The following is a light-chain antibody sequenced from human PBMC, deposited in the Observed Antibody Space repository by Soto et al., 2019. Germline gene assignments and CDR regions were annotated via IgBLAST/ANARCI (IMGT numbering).Light chain of an antibody. V-gene: IGLV1-40*01. CDR3: QSYDNSLSGHVV. Sequence: QSVLTQPPSVSGAPGQRVNISCTGSSSNIGALYDVNWYQQLPGTAPKLLIYDNNNRPSGVPDRFSGSKSGTSASLAITGLQAEDEADYYCQSYDNSLSGHVVFGGGTKLTVL. CDR2: DNN. CDR1: SSNIGALYD. J-gene: IGLJ2*01.